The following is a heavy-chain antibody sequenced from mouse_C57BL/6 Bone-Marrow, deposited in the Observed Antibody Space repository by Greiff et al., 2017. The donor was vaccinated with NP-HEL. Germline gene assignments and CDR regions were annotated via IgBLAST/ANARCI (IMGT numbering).Heavy chain of an antibody. CDR2: INYDGSST. V-gene: IGHV5-16*01. D-gene: IGHD2-4*01. CDR1: GFTFSDYY. Sequence: EVQRVESEGGLVQPGSSMKLSCTASGFTFSDYYMAWVRQVPEKGLEWVANINYDGSSTYYLDSLKSRFIISRDNAKNILYLQMSSLKSEDTATYYCARIYYDYGGLYYYAMDYWGQGTSVTVSS. J-gene: IGHJ4*01. CDR3: ARIYYDYGGLYYYAMDY.